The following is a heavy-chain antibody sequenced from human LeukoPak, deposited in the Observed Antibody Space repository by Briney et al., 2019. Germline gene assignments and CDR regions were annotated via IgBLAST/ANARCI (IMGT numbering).Heavy chain of an antibody. CDR3: AKDTLRYCSSTSCGWCGY. Sequence: PGGSLRLSCAASGFTFSSYGMHWVRQAPGKGLEWVAFIRYDGSNKYYADSVKGRFTISGDNSKNTLYLQMNSLRAEDTAVYYCAKDTLRYCSSTSCGWCGYWGQGTLVTVSS. CDR1: GFTFSSYG. J-gene: IGHJ4*02. V-gene: IGHV3-30*02. CDR2: IRYDGSNK. D-gene: IGHD2-2*01.